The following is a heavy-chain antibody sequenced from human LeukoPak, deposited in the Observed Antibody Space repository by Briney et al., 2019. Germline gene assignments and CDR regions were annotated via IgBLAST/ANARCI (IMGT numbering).Heavy chain of an antibody. CDR2: ITRKTGGGTT. Sequence: GGSLRLSCTASGLTFSNAWMSCVRRATGRGLEWVGRITRKTGGGTTDYAAPVKGRFTISRDDSKNTLYLQMSSLKTEETAVYYCTTEGSGSYYNLSTEFDYWGQGTLVTVSS. D-gene: IGHD1-26*01. J-gene: IGHJ4*02. V-gene: IGHV3-15*01. CDR1: GLTFSNAW. CDR3: TTEGSGSYYNLSTEFDY.